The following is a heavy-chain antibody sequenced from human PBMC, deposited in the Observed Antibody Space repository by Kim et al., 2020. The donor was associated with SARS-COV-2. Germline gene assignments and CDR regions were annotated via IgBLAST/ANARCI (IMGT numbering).Heavy chain of an antibody. CDR2: ISSSGSTI. CDR3: ARGTSTMVRGVMGY. CDR1: GFTFSSYE. Sequence: GGSLRLSCAASGFTFSSYEMNWVRQAPGKGLEWVSYISSSGSTIYYADSVKGRFTISRDNAKNSLYLQMNSLRAEDTAVYYCARGTSTMVRGVMGYWGQGTLVTGSS. V-gene: IGHV3-48*03. D-gene: IGHD3-10*01. J-gene: IGHJ4*02.